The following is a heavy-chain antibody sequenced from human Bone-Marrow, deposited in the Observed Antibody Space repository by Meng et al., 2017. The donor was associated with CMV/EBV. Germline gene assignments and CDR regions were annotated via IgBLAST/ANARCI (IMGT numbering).Heavy chain of an antibody. J-gene: IGHJ4*02. CDR1: GFTFSSYE. Sequence: LSLTCAASGFTFSSYEMNWVRQAPGKGLEWVSYISSSGSTIYYADSVKGRFTISRDNAKNSLYLQMNSRRAEDPAVYYCARGGVVTPLDYWGQGTLVTVSS. CDR2: ISSSGSTI. D-gene: IGHD4-23*01. V-gene: IGHV3-48*03. CDR3: ARGGVVTPLDY.